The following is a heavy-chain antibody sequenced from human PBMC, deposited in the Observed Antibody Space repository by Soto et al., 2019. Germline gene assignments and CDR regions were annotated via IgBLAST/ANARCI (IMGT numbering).Heavy chain of an antibody. V-gene: IGHV1-8*01. CDR2: MNPNSGNT. CDR3: ARERTGTTSMDV. CDR1: GYTFTSYD. D-gene: IGHD1-1*01. Sequence: QVQLVQSGAEVKKPGASVKVSCKASGYTFTSYDINWVRQATGQGLEWMGWMNPNSGNTGYAQKFQGRVTMTRNTSISTAYMELSSLTSECTAVYYCARERTGTTSMDVWGQGTTVTVSS. J-gene: IGHJ6*02.